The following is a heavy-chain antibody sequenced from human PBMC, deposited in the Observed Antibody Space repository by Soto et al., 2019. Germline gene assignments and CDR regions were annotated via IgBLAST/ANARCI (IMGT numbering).Heavy chain of an antibody. J-gene: IGHJ4*02. CDR2: INPNSGGT. V-gene: IGHV1-2*04. CDR1: GYTFTGYY. CDR3: ARDIGDGSAAGFDY. D-gene: IGHD3-10*01. Sequence: ASVKVSCKASGYTFTGYYMHWVRQAPGQGLEWMGWINPNSGGTNYAQKFQGWVTMTRDTSISTAYMELSRLRSDDTAVYYCARDIGDGSAAGFDYWGQGTLVTVSS.